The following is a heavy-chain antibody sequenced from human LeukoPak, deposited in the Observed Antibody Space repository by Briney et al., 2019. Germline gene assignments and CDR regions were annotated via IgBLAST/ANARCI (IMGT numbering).Heavy chain of an antibody. V-gene: IGHV4-4*09. Sequence: SETLCLTCTVSGGSISSYYWSWIRQPPGKGLEWIGYIYTSGSTNYNPSLKSRVTISVDTSKNQFSLKLSSVTAADTVVYYCAIHPDRPTPWYFDYWGQGTLVTVSS. J-gene: IGHJ4*02. CDR2: IYTSGST. CDR1: GGSISSYY. CDR3: AIHPDRPTPWYFDY.